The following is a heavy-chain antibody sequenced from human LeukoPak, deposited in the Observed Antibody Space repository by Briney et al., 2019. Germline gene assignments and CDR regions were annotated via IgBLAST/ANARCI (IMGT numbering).Heavy chain of an antibody. CDR2: ISNSGSTI. CDR3: ARSIWPRAAAGTFDY. V-gene: IGHV3-11*01. J-gene: IGHJ4*02. D-gene: IGHD6-13*01. Sequence: GGSLRLSCAASGFRFSNYWMSWIRQAPGKGLEWVSYISNSGSTIYFADSVKGRFTISRDNAKNSLYLQMNSLRAEDTAVYYCARSIWPRAAAGTFDYWGQGTLVTVSS. CDR1: GFRFSNYW.